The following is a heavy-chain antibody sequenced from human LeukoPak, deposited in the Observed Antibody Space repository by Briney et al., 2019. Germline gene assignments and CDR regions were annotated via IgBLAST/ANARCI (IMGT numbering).Heavy chain of an antibody. D-gene: IGHD3-10*01. CDR3: ARDHPGRAYYPGDFDY. J-gene: IGHJ4*02. Sequence: PGGSLRLSCAASGFTFSSYSMNWVRQAPGKGLEWVSSISSSSSYIYYADSVKGRFTISRDNAKNSLYLQMNSLRAEDTAVYYCARDHPGRAYYPGDFDYWGQGTLVTVSS. V-gene: IGHV3-21*04. CDR1: GFTFSSYS. CDR2: ISSSSSYI.